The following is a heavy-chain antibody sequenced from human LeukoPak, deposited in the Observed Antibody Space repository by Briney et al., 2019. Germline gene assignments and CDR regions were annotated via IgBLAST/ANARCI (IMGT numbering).Heavy chain of an antibody. V-gene: IGHV1-2*02. J-gene: IGHJ4*02. D-gene: IGHD6-19*01. CDR3: ARITAEWLVIDY. Sequence: ASVKVSCKASGYTFTGYYMHWVRQAPGQGLEWMGWIDPNSGGTNYAQKFQGRVTMTRDTSISTAYMELSRLRSDDTAVYYCARITAEWLVIDYWGQGTLVTVSS. CDR2: IDPNSGGT. CDR1: GYTFTGYY.